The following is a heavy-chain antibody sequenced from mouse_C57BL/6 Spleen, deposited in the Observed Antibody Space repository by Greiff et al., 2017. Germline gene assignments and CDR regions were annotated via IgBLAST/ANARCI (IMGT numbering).Heavy chain of an antibody. CDR1: GFTFSSYT. J-gene: IGHJ2*01. Sequence: EVMLVESGGGLVKPGGSLKLSCAASGFTFSSYTMSWVRQTPEKRLEWVATISGGGGNTYYPDSVKGRFTISRDNAKNTLYLQMSSLRSEDTALYDCARRREDPGYYYFDYWGQGTTLTVSS. CDR3: ARRREDPGYYYFDY. D-gene: IGHD2-3*01. V-gene: IGHV5-9*01. CDR2: ISGGGGNT.